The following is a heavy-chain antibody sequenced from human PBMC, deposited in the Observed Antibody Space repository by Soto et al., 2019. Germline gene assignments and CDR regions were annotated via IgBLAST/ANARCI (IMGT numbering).Heavy chain of an antibody. V-gene: IGHV2-70*04. Sequence: SGTTLVNPTQTLTLTCTFSGFSLSTSGMRVSWIRQPPGKALEWLARIDWDDDKFYSTSLKTSLTISKDTSKNQVVLTMTNMDPVEKATYYCARPPSGYYYGMDVWGQGTTVTVSS. CDR2: IDWDDDK. D-gene: IGHD3-10*01. J-gene: IGHJ6*02. CDR1: GFSLSTSGMR. CDR3: ARPPSGYYYGMDV.